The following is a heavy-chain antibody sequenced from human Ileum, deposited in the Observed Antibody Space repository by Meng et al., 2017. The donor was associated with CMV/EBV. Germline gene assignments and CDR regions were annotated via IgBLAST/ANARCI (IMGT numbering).Heavy chain of an antibody. Sequence: GESLKISCAASKFTVSSYSMNWVRQAPGKGLEWVSSISSSSSYIYYADSVKGRFTISRDNAKNSLYLQMNSLRAEDTAVYYCARSKNDFWSGYYYGMDVWGQGTTVTVSS. CDR3: ARSKNDFWSGYYYGMDV. CDR1: KFTVSSYS. V-gene: IGHV3-21*01. D-gene: IGHD3-3*01. J-gene: IGHJ6*02. CDR2: ISSSSSYI.